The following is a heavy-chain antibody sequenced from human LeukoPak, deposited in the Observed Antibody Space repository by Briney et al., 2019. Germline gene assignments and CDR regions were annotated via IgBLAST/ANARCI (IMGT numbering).Heavy chain of an antibody. J-gene: IGHJ4*02. V-gene: IGHV1-46*01. Sequence: ASVKVSCKASGYTFTSYYTHWVRQAPGQGLEWMGIINPSGGSTSYAQKFQGRVTMTRDTSTSTVYMELSSLRSEDTAVYYCARAPSRITIFGVVIRHADYFDYWGQGTLVTVSS. CDR3: ARAPSRITIFGVVIRHADYFDY. CDR2: INPSGGST. D-gene: IGHD3-3*01. CDR1: GYTFTSYY.